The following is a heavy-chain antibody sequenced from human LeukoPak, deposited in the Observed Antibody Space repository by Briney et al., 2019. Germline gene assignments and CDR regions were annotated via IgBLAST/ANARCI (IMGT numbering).Heavy chain of an antibody. V-gene: IGHV3-21*01. CDR2: ISSSSSYI. Sequence: GGSLRLSCEVSGFTFSSYWMNWVRQAPGKGLEWVSSISSSSSYIYYADSLKGRFTISRDNAKNSVYLQMNSLRAEDTAVYYCARDEVATISDYWGQGTLVTVSS. CDR3: ARDEVATISDY. CDR1: GFTFSSYW. J-gene: IGHJ4*02. D-gene: IGHD5-12*01.